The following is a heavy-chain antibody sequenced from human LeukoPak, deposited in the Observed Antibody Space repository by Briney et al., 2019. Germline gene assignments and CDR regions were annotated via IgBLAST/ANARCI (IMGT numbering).Heavy chain of an antibody. J-gene: IGHJ3*02. CDR2: INTDGSRI. CDR1: GFTFSNYW. D-gene: IGHD3-10*01. CDR3: ARVVTTMIRGGGAFDI. V-gene: IGHV3-74*01. Sequence: QPGGSLRLSCAASGFTFSNYWMHWVRQAPGKGLVWVSRINTDGSRITYADSVKSRFTISRDNAMNTVYLQMNSLRAEDTAVYYCARVVTTMIRGGGAFDIWGQGTVVTVSS.